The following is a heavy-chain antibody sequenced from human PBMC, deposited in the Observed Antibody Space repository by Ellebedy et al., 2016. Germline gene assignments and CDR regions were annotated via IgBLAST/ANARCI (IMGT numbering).Heavy chain of an antibody. CDR3: ARHVRGGLIEAGVTIWFDP. Sequence: SETLSLTCSVSGGSISTINWWSWVRQAPEKGLEWIGEIYHTGSAYYSPTLKSRVTMSVDKSKNQFSLKLNSVTAADTAVYYCARHVRGGLIEAGVTIWFDPWGQGTLVTVSS. CDR2: IYHTGSA. CDR1: GGSISTINW. J-gene: IGHJ5*02. V-gene: IGHV4-4*02. D-gene: IGHD3-10*01.